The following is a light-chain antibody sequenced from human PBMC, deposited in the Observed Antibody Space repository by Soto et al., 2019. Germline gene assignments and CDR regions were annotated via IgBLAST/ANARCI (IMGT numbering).Light chain of an antibody. CDR2: AAS. Sequence: AVQLTQSPSSLSASVGDRVTITCRASQAIRNDLGWYQQKPGKAPKLLIYAASTLQSGVPSRFSGSGFGTDFTLTISSLQPEDFATDYCLQDFNYFSFGQGTRLEIK. V-gene: IGKV1-6*01. CDR1: QAIRND. CDR3: LQDFNYFS. J-gene: IGKJ5*01.